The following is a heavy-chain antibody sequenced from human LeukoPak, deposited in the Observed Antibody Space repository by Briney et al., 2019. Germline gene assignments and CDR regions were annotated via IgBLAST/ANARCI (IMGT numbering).Heavy chain of an antibody. J-gene: IGHJ4*02. V-gene: IGHV3-15*01. Sequence: GGSLRLSCAASGFTFSNAWMSWVRQAPGKGLEWVGRIKSKTDGGTTDYAAPVKGRFTISRDDSKNTLYLQMNSLKTEDTAVYYCTTDLVVSAATTLTDYWGQGTLVTVSS. CDR2: IKSKTDGGTT. CDR3: TTDLVVSAATTLTDY. D-gene: IGHD2-2*01. CDR1: GFTFSNAW.